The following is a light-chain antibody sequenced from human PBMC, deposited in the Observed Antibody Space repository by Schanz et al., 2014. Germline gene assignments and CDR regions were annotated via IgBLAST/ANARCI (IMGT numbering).Light chain of an antibody. Sequence: DIQMTQSPSSLSASVGDRVTVTCRADENIATFLNWYRQTPGKAPILLIYGASSLKGGVPSRFSGSGSGTDFTLTITSLQPEDFATYYCQQAQQAKSFPRTFGQGTKVEIK. CDR1: ENIATF. V-gene: IGKV1-39*01. CDR3: QQAQQAKSFPRT. CDR2: GAS. J-gene: IGKJ1*01.